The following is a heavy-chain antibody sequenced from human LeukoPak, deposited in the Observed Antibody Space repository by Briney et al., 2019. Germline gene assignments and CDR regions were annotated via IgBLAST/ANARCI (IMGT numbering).Heavy chain of an antibody. CDR3: VTDRDSARWSSDY. Sequence: GGSLRLSCAGSGFSFSDSYMSWIRQAPGKGLEWISYISSSGSTKYYADSVQGRFTISRDNAKKSLYLQMNSLRAEDTAVYYCVTDRDSARWSSDYWGQGILVTVSS. J-gene: IGHJ4*02. CDR2: ISSSGSTK. D-gene: IGHD6-13*01. V-gene: IGHV3-11*04. CDR1: GFSFSDSY.